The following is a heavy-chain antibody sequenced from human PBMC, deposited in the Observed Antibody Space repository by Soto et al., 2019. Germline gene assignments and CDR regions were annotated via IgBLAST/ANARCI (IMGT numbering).Heavy chain of an antibody. J-gene: IGHJ4*02. CDR3: ARENYFDY. CDR1: GFTFHNYW. CDR2: IKPDGGDK. Sequence: GGALRLSCAASGFTFHNYWMGWVRQTPDKGLEWVANIKPDGGDKYYVDSVKGRFTISRDNAKNSLFLQMNSLRAEDTAVYYCARENYFDYWGQGTLVTVSS. V-gene: IGHV3-7*01.